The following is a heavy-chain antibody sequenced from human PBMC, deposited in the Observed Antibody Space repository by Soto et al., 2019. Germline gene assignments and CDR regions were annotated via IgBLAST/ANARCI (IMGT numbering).Heavy chain of an antibody. CDR2: MSPNSGRT. D-gene: IGHD2-2*02. CDR3: ARGKRYTTDY. J-gene: IGHJ4*02. V-gene: IGHV1-8*01. CDR1: GYTFSNHD. Sequence: GASVKVSCKASGYTFSNHDINWVRQATGQGLEWMGWMSPNSGRTGYAQKFQGRVTMTRNTSSSTAYMELSSLRSDDTAVYYCARGKRYTTDYWGQGTLGTAPQ.